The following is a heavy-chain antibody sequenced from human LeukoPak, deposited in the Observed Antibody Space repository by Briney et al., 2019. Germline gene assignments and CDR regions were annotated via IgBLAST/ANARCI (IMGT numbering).Heavy chain of an antibody. J-gene: IGHJ4*02. D-gene: IGHD6-19*01. CDR3: ARGAGPFDY. CDR1: GHSIATSY. V-gene: IGHV4-4*07. Sequence: PSETLSLTCTVSGHSIATSYWSWILQPAAKALDWVGRFYPSGSTDYNPFLKSRVTMSVDTSNNQFSLRLNSVTAADTAVYYCARGAGPFDYWGQGTLVTVSS. CDR2: FYPSGST.